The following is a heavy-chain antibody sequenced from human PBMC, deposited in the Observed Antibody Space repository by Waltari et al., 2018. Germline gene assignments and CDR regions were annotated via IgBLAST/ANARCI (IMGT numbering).Heavy chain of an antibody. J-gene: IGHJ4*02. Sequence: QLQLQESGPGLVKPSGTLSLTCDVSGFSVRSSDWCSWVRPSPGKGLEWIGQVHGSGKSYYNPSFASRVTVSLETSTNQFSLKVTSATAADTAVYYCARDRGRGLYFDSWGQGTLVTVSP. V-gene: IGHV4-4*02. CDR1: GFSVRSSDW. CDR3: ARDRGRGLYFDS. CDR2: VHGSGKS. D-gene: IGHD2-15*01.